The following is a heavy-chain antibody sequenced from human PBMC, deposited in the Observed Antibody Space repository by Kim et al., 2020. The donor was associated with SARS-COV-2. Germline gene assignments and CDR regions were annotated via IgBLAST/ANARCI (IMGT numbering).Heavy chain of an antibody. D-gene: IGHD3-22*01. CDR2: IYYSGST. V-gene: IGHV4-39*01. CDR1: GGSISSSSYY. CDR3: ARPGSYERDY. Sequence: SETLSLTCTVSGGSISSSSYYWGWIRQPPGKGLEWIGSIYYSGSTYYNPSLKSRVTISVDTSKSQFSLKLSSVTAADTAVYYCARPGSYERDYWGQGTLVTVSS. J-gene: IGHJ4*02.